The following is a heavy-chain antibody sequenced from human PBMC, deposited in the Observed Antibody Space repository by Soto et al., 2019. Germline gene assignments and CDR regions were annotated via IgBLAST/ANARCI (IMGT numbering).Heavy chain of an antibody. J-gene: IGHJ6*02. CDR2: INSDGSST. Sequence: EVQLVESGGGLVQPGGSLRLSCAASGFTFSSYWMHWVRQAPGKGLVWVSRINSDGSSTRYADSVEGRFTISRDNAKNTLYLQMNSLRAEDTAVYYCARITGTTSVGWTSTKYYQYGMDVWGQGTTVTVSS. V-gene: IGHV3-74*01. D-gene: IGHD1-7*01. CDR1: GFTFSSYW. CDR3: ARITGTTSVGWTSTKYYQYGMDV.